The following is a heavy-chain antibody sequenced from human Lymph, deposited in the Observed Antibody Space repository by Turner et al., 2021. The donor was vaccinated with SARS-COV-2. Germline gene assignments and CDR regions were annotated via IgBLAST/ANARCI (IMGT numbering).Heavy chain of an antibody. CDR3: ARDRTSYGDYWAGYYYGMDV. Sequence: QVQLQESGPGLVKPSETLSLTCTGAGGSISGFYWCWIRQRPGKGLEWIGYIYYSGSIKYNPSLKSRVTIAVDTSKNQFSLKLSSVTAADTAVYYCARDRTSYGDYWAGYYYGMDVWGQGTTVTVSS. J-gene: IGHJ6*02. V-gene: IGHV4-59*01. CDR1: GGSISGFY. CDR2: IYYSGSI. D-gene: IGHD4-17*01.